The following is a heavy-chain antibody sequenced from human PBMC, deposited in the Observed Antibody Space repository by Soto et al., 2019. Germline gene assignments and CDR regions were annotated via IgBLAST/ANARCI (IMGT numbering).Heavy chain of an antibody. CDR1: GGSISSSSYY. D-gene: IGHD3-10*01. V-gene: IGHV4-39*01. J-gene: IGHJ6*02. CDR3: ARHRSRVRGVMNYGMDV. Sequence: QLQLQESGPGLVKPSETLSLTCTVSGGSISSSSYYWGWIRQPPGKGLEWIGSIYYSGSTYYNPSLKSRVTISVDTSKNQFSLKLSSVTAADTAVYYCARHRSRVRGVMNYGMDVWGQGTTVTVSS. CDR2: IYYSGST.